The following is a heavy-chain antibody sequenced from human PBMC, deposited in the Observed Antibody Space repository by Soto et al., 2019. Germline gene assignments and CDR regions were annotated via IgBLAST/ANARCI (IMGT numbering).Heavy chain of an antibody. CDR3: AREGSGYNL. Sequence: SVKVSCKASGGSFSSFGISWVRQAPGQGLEWMGGIIPVFGRPNYAQRFRGRLTITADESTNTVYLELIDLRSEDTAVYYCAREGSGYNLWGQGTQVIVSS. J-gene: IGHJ1*01. V-gene: IGHV1-69*13. D-gene: IGHD5-12*01. CDR2: IIPVFGRP. CDR1: GGSFSSFG.